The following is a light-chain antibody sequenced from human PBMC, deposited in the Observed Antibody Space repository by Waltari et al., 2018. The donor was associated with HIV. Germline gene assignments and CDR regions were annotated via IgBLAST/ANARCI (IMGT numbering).Light chain of an antibody. J-gene: IGKJ2*01. V-gene: IGKV3-15*01. CDR2: GAS. Sequence: EIVMTQSPATLSVSPGERATLSCRASQSVSSNLAWYQQKPGQAPRLLIYGASTRPTGIPARFGGSGSGTEFTLTISSLQSEDFAVYYCQQFNNWPYTFGQGTKLEIK. CDR1: QSVSSN. CDR3: QQFNNWPYT.